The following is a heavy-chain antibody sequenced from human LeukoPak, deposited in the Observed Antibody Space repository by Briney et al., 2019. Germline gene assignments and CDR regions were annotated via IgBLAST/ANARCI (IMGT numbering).Heavy chain of an antibody. V-gene: IGHV3-30*02. J-gene: IGHJ4*02. Sequence: GGSLRLSCAASGFTFSSYGMHWVRQAPGKGLEWVAFIRDDGSNKYYADSAKGRFTISRDNSKNTPYLQMNSLRAEDTAVYYCAKDRYDSSGYFFDYWGQGTLVTVSS. CDR2: IRDDGSNK. D-gene: IGHD3-22*01. CDR1: GFTFSSYG. CDR3: AKDRYDSSGYFFDY.